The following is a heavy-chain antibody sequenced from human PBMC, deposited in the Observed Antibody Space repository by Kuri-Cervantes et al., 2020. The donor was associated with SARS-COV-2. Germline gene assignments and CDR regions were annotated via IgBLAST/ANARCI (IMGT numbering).Heavy chain of an antibody. D-gene: IGHD3-22*01. Sequence: SCRTAAGTFSSCAISWVRQAPGQGLEWMGGIISLFGIANYAQKFQGRVTITADKSTSTDYMGLSSLRSGDTAVYYCARDGAYSYYDSHVYGLDVWGQGTMVTVSS. V-gene: IGHV1-69*17. CDR2: IISLFGIA. CDR1: AGTFSSCA. CDR3: ARDGAYSYYDSHVYGLDV. J-gene: IGHJ6*02.